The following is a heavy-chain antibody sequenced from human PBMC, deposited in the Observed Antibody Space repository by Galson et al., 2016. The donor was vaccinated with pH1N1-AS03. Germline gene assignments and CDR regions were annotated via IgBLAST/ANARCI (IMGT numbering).Heavy chain of an antibody. D-gene: IGHD6-13*01. Sequence: LSLTCAVSGYSISSGYYWGWIRQPPGKGLEWIGSIYHSGSTYYNPFLKSRITISVDTSKDQFSLNLYSVTAADTAVYYCAREGAAADPDDSWGQGTLVTVSS. J-gene: IGHJ4*02. V-gene: IGHV4-38-2*02. CDR2: IYHSGST. CDR1: GYSISSGYY. CDR3: AREGAAADPDDS.